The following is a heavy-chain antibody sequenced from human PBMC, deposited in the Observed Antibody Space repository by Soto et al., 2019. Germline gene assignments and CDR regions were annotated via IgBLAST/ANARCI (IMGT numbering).Heavy chain of an antibody. J-gene: IGHJ6*02. Sequence: ASVKVSCKASGYTFTGYYMHWVRQAPGQGLEWMGWINPSSGGTNYAQKFQGWVTMTRDTSISTAYMELSRLRSDDTAVYYCARDFSLGAAAGNPRGYYYYGMDVWGQGTTVTVSS. V-gene: IGHV1-2*04. CDR2: INPSSGGT. D-gene: IGHD6-13*01. CDR3: ARDFSLGAAAGNPRGYYYYGMDV. CDR1: GYTFTGYY.